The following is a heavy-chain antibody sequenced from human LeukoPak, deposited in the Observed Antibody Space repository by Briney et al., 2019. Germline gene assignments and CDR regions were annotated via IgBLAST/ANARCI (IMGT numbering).Heavy chain of an antibody. CDR1: GFTVSDNY. D-gene: IGHD3-22*01. CDR2: IYGVGSI. V-gene: IGHV3-66*01. Sequence: PGGSLRLSCAASGFTVSDNYMIWVRQTPGKGLEWVSTIYGVGSIYYADSVTGRFTISRDTSNNTLYLQMNSLRAEDTAVYYCAASYYYDSSGYYYMFPFHFWGQGTLVAVSS. J-gene: IGHJ1*01. CDR3: AASYYYDSSGYYYMFPFHF.